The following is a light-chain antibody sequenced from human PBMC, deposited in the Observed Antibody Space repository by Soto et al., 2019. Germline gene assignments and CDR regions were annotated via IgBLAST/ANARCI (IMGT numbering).Light chain of an antibody. J-gene: IGKJ3*01. CDR1: QSIMNW. Sequence: DIQMTQSPSTLSASVGDRVTITCRASQSIMNWLAWYQQKPGEAPKLLIYKASTLESGVPSRFSGSGSGTEFTLTISCLQPDDVATYYCQQYNSYSQFTFGPGTKVDIK. CDR3: QQYNSYSQFT. CDR2: KAS. V-gene: IGKV1-5*03.